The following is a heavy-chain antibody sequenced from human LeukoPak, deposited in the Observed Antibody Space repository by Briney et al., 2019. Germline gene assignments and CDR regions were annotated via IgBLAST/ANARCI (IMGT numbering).Heavy chain of an antibody. CDR3: ARDLITMIVVDPPGGFDY. CDR2: ISSSSSTM. V-gene: IGHV3-48*02. J-gene: IGHJ4*02. CDR1: GFTFSSYS. D-gene: IGHD3-22*01. Sequence: PGGSLRLSCAASGFTFSSYSMNWVRQAPGRGLEWVSYISSSSSTMYYAESVKGRFTISRDNAKNSLYLQMNSLRDEDTAVYYCARDLITMIVVDPPGGFDYWGQGTLVTVSS.